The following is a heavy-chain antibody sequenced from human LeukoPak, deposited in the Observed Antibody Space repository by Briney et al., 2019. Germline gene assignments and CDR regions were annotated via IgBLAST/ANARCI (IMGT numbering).Heavy chain of an antibody. J-gene: IGHJ5*02. CDR2: ISYSGST. D-gene: IGHD3-10*01. Sequence: SETLSLICTVSGGSLSSYYWSWIRQPPGKGLEWIGYISYSGSTNYNPSLKSRVTISVDTSKNQFSLRLSSVTAADTAVYYCARAGGNWFDPWGQGTLVTVSS. CDR3: ARAGGNWFDP. CDR1: GGSLSSYY. V-gene: IGHV4-59*01.